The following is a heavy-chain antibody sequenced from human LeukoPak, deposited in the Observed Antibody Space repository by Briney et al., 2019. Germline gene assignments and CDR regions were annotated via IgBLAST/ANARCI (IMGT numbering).Heavy chain of an antibody. CDR3: ARPPWGSYDSSGHDAFDI. CDR1: GFTFSSYW. V-gene: IGHV3-74*01. Sequence: GGSLRLSCAASGFTFSSYWMHWVRQAPGKGLVWVSRINSDGSSTSYADSVKGRFTISRDNAKNTLYLQMNSLRAEDTAVYYCARPPWGSYDSSGHDAFDIWGQGTMVTVSS. J-gene: IGHJ3*02. CDR2: INSDGSST. D-gene: IGHD3-22*01.